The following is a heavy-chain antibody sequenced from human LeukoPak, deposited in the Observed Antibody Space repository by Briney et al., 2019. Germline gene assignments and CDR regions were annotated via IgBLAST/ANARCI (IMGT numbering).Heavy chain of an antibody. Sequence: GGSLRLSCAASGFTVSSNYMSWVRQAPGKGLEWVSVIYSGGGTYYADSVKGRFTVSRDNSKNTLYLQMNSLRVDDAAMYYCARNQDYGGFDFWGQGTLVTVSS. CDR3: ARNQDYGGFDF. CDR2: IYSGGGT. CDR1: GFTVSSNY. J-gene: IGHJ4*02. D-gene: IGHD4-23*01. V-gene: IGHV3-66*01.